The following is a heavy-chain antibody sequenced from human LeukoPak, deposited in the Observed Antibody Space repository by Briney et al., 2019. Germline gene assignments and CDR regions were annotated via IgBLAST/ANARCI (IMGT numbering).Heavy chain of an antibody. J-gene: IGHJ3*02. D-gene: IGHD3-9*01. CDR1: GGSFSGYY. CDR2: INNSGSN. Sequence: SETLSLTCAVYGGSFSGYYWSWVRQAPRKGLEWIGEINNSGSNNSNPSLNSRVTISLDTSNNLFSLKLSSVTAADTAVYYCARGSRLTGAFDIWGQGTMVTVSS. CDR3: ARGSRLTGAFDI. V-gene: IGHV4-34*01.